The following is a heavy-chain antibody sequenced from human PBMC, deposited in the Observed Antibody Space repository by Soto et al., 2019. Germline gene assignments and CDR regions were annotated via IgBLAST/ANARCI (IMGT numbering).Heavy chain of an antibody. CDR3: PRVVLGAEAWFGP. V-gene: IGHV1-18*01. J-gene: IGHJ5*02. CDR2: ISLYSDGA. D-gene: IGHD2-2*01. CDR1: GYTFSNYG. Sequence: QVQLVQCGGEVKRPGASVKVSCKTSGYTFSNYGITWVRQAPGQPLEWLGWISLYSDGANYAQKFQGRVSMTTDTSTTTAYMELRSLRSDDTAVYYCPRVVLGAEAWFGPWGQGTLVTVSS.